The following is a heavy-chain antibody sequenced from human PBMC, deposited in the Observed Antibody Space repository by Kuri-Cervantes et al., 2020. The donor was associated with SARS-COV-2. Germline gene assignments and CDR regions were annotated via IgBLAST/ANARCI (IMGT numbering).Heavy chain of an antibody. CDR1: GYTFTSYG. V-gene: IGHV1-18*01. D-gene: IGHD4-17*01. CDR2: ISAYNGNT. J-gene: IGHJ4*02. Sequence: ASVKVSCKASGYTFTSYGISWVRQAPGQGLEWMGWISAYNGNTNYAQKLQGRVTMTTDISTSTAYMELRSLRSDDTAVYYCASWGRDMTTVTWVDYWGQGTLVTVSS. CDR3: ASWGRDMTTVTWVDY.